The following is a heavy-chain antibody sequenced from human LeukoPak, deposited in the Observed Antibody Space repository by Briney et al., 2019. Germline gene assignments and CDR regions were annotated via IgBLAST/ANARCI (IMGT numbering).Heavy chain of an antibody. J-gene: IGHJ4*02. Sequence: GGSLRLSCAASGFTFSSYAKSWVRQAPGKGLEWVSAISGSGGSTYYADFVKGRFTISRDNSKNTLYLQMNSLRAEDTAVYYCARYRVVVITNKNYYFDYWGQGTLVTVSS. CDR1: GFTFSSYA. D-gene: IGHD3-22*01. CDR2: ISGSGGST. V-gene: IGHV3-23*01. CDR3: ARYRVVVITNKNYYFDY.